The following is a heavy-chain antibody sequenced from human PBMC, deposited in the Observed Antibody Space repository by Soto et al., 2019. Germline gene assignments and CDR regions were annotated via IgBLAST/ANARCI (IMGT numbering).Heavy chain of an antibody. V-gene: IGHV4-34*01. CDR1: GGSFSGYY. CDR3: ERPRYGDYVLDY. D-gene: IGHD4-17*01. CDR2: INHSGST. J-gene: IGHJ4*02. Sequence: SDTLSLTYAVYGGSFSGYYWSWIRQPPGKGLEWIGEINHSGSTNYNPSLKSRVTISVDTSKNQFSLKLSSVTAAATPVYHRERPRYGDYVLDYWGQGTLVTVSS.